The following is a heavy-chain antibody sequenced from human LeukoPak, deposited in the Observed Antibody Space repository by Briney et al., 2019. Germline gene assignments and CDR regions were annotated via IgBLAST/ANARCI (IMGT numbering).Heavy chain of an antibody. CDR1: GGSISSSSYY. J-gene: IGHJ4*02. CDR3: ARVIRVGATYFDY. V-gene: IGHV4-39*07. Sequence: PSETLSLTCTVSGGSISSSSYYWGWIRQPPGKGLEWIGSIYYSGSTYYNPSLKSRVTISVDTSKNQFSLKLSSVTAADTAVYYCARVIRVGATYFDYWGQGTLVTVSS. D-gene: IGHD1-26*01. CDR2: IYYSGST.